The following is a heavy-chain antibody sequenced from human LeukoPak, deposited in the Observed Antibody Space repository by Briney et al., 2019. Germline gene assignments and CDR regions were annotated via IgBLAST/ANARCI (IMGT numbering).Heavy chain of an antibody. V-gene: IGHV4-39*01. CDR2: IYYSGST. D-gene: IGHD1-7*01. CDR1: GGSISSSSYY. J-gene: IGHJ5*02. CDR3: ARAQTPWSFTSYNWNYGLSTYNWFDP. Sequence: KPSETLSLTCTVSGGSISSSSYYWGWIRQPPGKGLEWIGSIYYSGSTYYNPSLKSRVAISVDTSKNQFSLKLSSVTAADTAVYYCARAQTPWSFTSYNWNYGLSTYNWFDPWGQGTLVTVSS.